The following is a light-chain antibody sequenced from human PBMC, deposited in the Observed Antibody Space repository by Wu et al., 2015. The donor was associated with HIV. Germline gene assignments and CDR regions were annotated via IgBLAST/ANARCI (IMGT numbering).Light chain of an antibody. V-gene: IGKV3-15*01. CDR1: QSVSTN. CDR2: DVS. Sequence: EIVLTQSPGTLSVSPGESATLSCRASQSVSTNLAWYQQKLGQAPRLLIFDVSTRATGIPARFSGSGLGQSSLSPSAACSLKILQFYYCQQYSSWPPRRTFGQGTKVEIK. J-gene: IGKJ1*01. CDR3: QQYSSWPPRRT.